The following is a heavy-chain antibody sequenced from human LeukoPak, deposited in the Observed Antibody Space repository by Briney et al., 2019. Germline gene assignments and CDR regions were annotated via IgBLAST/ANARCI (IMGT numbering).Heavy chain of an antibody. D-gene: IGHD2-2*01. CDR1: GYTFTSYG. Sequence: VASVKVSCKASGYTFTSYGISWVRQAPGQGLEWMGWISAYKGNTNYAQKLQGRVTMTTDTSTSTAYMELRSLRSDDTAVYYCARDRVFCSSTSCYVRDAFDIWGQGTMVTVSS. CDR3: ARDRVFCSSTSCYVRDAFDI. CDR2: ISAYKGNT. J-gene: IGHJ3*02. V-gene: IGHV1-18*01.